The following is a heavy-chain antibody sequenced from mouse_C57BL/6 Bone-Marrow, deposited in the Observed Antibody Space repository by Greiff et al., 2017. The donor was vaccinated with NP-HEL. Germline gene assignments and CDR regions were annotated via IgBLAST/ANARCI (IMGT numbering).Heavy chain of an antibody. Sequence: EVKLVESVAELVRPGASVKLSCTASGFNIKNTYMHWVKQRPEQGLEWIGRIDPANGNTKYAPKFQGKATITADTSSNTAYLQLSSLTSEDTAIYYCARGVYYGNYGFAYWGQGTLVTVSA. J-gene: IGHJ3*01. CDR3: ARGVYYGNYGFAY. CDR1: GFNIKNTY. V-gene: IGHV14-3*01. CDR2: IDPANGNT. D-gene: IGHD2-1*01.